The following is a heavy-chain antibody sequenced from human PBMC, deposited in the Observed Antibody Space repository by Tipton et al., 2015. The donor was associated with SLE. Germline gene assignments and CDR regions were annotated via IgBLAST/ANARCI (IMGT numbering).Heavy chain of an antibody. CDR3: ARGSYFHHSRSAFDV. CDR2: IYYTGRT. D-gene: IGHD3-22*01. CDR1: GDPINNNY. Sequence: GLVKPSETLSLTCTVSGDPINNNYWNWIRQPPGKDLEWIGYIYYTGRTNYNPSLESRITISLDTSKNQFSLQLTSVTAADTAVYYCARGSYFHHSRSAFDVWGLGTMVTVSP. V-gene: IGHV4-59*01. J-gene: IGHJ3*01.